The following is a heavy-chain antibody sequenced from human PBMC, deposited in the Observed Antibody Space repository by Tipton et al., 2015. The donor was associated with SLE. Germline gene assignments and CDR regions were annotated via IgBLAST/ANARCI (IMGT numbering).Heavy chain of an antibody. CDR3: AGARDTMIVVVITN. CDR1: GFTFTYYG. J-gene: IGHJ4*02. CDR2: INQDGSEK. D-gene: IGHD3-22*01. Sequence: SLRLSCAASGFTFTYYGLHWVRQAPGKGLEWVANINQDGSEKHYVDSLKGRFTISRDNAKNSLYLQMNSLRAEDTAVYYCAGARDTMIVVVITNWGQGTLVTVSS. V-gene: IGHV3-7*03.